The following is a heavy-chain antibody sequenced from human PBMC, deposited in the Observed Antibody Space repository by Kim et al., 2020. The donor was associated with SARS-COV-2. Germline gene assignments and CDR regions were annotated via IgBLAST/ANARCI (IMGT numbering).Heavy chain of an antibody. CDR3: ARANYYYGSGTYYKVGYRGMDV. V-gene: IGHV1-46*01. J-gene: IGHJ6*02. CDR2: INPNGGST. D-gene: IGHD3-10*01. Sequence: ASVKVSCKASGYTFSSHYMHWVRQAPGQGLEWMGIINPNGGSTSYAQRFQGRDTMTRDTSASTVYLEVSSLRSEDTAVYYCARANYYYGSGTYYKVGYRGMDVWGQGTTVTVSS. CDR1: GYTFSSHY.